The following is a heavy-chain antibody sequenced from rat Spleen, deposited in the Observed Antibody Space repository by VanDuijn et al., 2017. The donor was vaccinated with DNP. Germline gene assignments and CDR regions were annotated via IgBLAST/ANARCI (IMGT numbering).Heavy chain of an antibody. Sequence: EVQLVESGGGLVQPGRSLKLSCAASGFTFSDYYMAWVRQAPTKGLEWVAYISYDGGDGHYGDSVKGRFTISRDNAKSTLYLQINSLRSEDMATYYCARHVLPLRVWDYWGQGVMVTVSS. V-gene: IGHV5-22*01. CDR1: GFTFSDYY. J-gene: IGHJ2*01. D-gene: IGHD1-4*01. CDR2: ISYDGGDG. CDR3: ARHVLPLRVWDY.